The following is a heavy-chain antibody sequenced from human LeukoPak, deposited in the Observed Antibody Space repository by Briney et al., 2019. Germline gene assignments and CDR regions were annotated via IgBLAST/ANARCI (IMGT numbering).Heavy chain of an antibody. CDR3: ARDLEDIVVVPAVDYYYYGMDV. Sequence: GGSLRLSCVASELTFSSYSMNWVRQAPGQGLEWLSYISANSKNIEYADSVRGRFTISRDNAKNSLYLQMNSLRAEDTAVYYCARDLEDIVVVPAVDYYYYGMDVWGQGTTVTVSS. J-gene: IGHJ6*02. V-gene: IGHV3-48*04. CDR1: ELTFSSYS. D-gene: IGHD2-2*01. CDR2: ISANSKNI.